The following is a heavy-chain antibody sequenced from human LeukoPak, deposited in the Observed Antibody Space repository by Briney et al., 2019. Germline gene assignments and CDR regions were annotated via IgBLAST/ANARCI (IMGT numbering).Heavy chain of an antibody. CDR1: GGSFSGYY. V-gene: IGHV4-34*01. Sequence: SETLSLICAVYGGSFSGYYWSWIRQPPGKGLEWIGEINHSGSTNYNPSLKSRVTISVDTSKNQFSLKLSSVTAADTAVYYCARGLVVAATHFDYWGRGTLVTVSS. J-gene: IGHJ4*02. D-gene: IGHD2-15*01. CDR2: INHSGST. CDR3: ARGLVVAATHFDY.